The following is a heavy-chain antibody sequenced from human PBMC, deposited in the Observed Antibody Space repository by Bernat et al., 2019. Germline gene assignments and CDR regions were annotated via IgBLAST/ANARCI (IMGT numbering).Heavy chain of an antibody. CDR2: IKQDGSEK. V-gene: IGHV3-7*01. Sequence: EVQLVESGGGLVQPGGSLRLSCAASGFTFSSYWMSWVRQAPGKGLEWVANIKQDGSEKYFVDSVRGRFTIYRDNAKNSLFLQMNSLRAEDTAVYYCAREGWVYEIPPRVYGMDVWGQGTTVTVSS. J-gene: IGHJ6*02. CDR3: AREGWVYEIPPRVYGMDV. D-gene: IGHD2/OR15-2a*01. CDR1: GFTFSSYW.